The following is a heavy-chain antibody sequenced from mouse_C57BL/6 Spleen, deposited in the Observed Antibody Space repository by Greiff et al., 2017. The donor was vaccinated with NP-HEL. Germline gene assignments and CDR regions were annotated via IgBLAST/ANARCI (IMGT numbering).Heavy chain of an antibody. V-gene: IGHV1-15*01. Sequence: QVQLQQSGAELVRPGASVTLSCKASGYTFTDYEMHWVKQTPVHGLEWIGAIDPETGGTAYNQKFKGKAILHADKSSSTAYMERRSLTSVDSAVYYGTRVGYYGSSWYFDVWGTGTTVTVSS. D-gene: IGHD1-1*01. CDR3: TRVGYYGSSWYFDV. CDR2: IDPETGGT. CDR1: GYTFTDYE. J-gene: IGHJ1*03.